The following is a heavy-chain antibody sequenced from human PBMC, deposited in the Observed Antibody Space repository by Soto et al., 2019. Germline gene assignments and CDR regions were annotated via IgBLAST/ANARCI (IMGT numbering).Heavy chain of an antibody. Sequence: PGGSLRLSCAASGFTFSSHSMNWVRQAPGKGLEWVSSISSSSSYIYYADSVKGRFTISRDNAKNSLYLQMNSLRAEDTAVYYCARGQGNPDYYYYYGMDVWGQGTTVTVSS. J-gene: IGHJ6*02. V-gene: IGHV3-21*01. CDR2: ISSSSSYI. D-gene: IGHD6-13*01. CDR3: ARGQGNPDYYYYYGMDV. CDR1: GFTFSSHS.